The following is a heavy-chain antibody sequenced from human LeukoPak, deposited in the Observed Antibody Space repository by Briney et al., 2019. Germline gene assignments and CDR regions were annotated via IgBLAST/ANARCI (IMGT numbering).Heavy chain of an antibody. Sequence: SETLSLTCTVSGGSISSSSYYWGWIRQPPGKGLEWIGSIYYSGSTYYNPSLKSRVTIPVDTSKNQFSLKLSSVTAADTAVYYCATLGGFGAPKGYWGQGTLVTVSS. D-gene: IGHD3-10*01. CDR2: IYYSGST. CDR3: ATLGGFGAPKGY. V-gene: IGHV4-39*01. CDR1: GGSISSSSYY. J-gene: IGHJ4*02.